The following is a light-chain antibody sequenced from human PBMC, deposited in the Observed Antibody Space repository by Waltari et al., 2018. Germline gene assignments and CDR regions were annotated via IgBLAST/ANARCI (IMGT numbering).Light chain of an antibody. CDR3: QALGTGAWV. CDR1: ILGNKY. J-gene: IGLJ3*02. CDR2: QDT. V-gene: IGLV3-1*01. Sequence: SYELTQPPSVSVSPGQPASITCSGDILGNKYASWYQQKPGQSPILVIYQDTKRPSEIPERFSGSNAAHAATLTITGTQAMDEADYYCQALGTGAWVFGGGTKLTVL.